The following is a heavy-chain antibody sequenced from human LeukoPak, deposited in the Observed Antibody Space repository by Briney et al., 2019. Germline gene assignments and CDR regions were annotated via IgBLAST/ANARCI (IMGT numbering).Heavy chain of an antibody. D-gene: IGHD6-19*01. V-gene: IGHV1-18*01. CDR2: ISAYNGNT. J-gene: IGHJ4*02. CDR1: GYPFVSSG. CDR3: ARGGSGTNPFDY. Sequence: ASVKVSCKASGYPFVSSGISWVRQAPGQGLEWLGWISAYNGNTIYAQKFQGRVTMTTDTSTSTAYMELRSLRSDDTAVYYCARGGSGTNPFDYWGQGTLVTVSS.